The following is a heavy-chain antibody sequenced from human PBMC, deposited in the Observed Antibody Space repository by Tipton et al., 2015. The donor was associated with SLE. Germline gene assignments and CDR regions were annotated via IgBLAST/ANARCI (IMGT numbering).Heavy chain of an antibody. CDR2: MWFDGSTE. J-gene: IGHJ6*02. V-gene: IGHV3-33*08. CDR3: APVLTGYYGMDV. Sequence: SLRLSCAASGFTFSTYGMHWVRQSPGKGLEWVAVMWFDGSTEFYEDSVKGRFTISRDNSKNTLYLQMNSLRAEDTAVYYCAPVLTGYYGMDVWGQGTTVTVSS. CDR1: GFTFSTYG. D-gene: IGHD4/OR15-4a*01.